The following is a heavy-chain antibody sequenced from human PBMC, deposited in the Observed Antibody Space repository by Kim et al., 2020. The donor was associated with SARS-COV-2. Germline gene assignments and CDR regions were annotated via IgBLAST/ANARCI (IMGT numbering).Heavy chain of an antibody. Sequence: GGSLRLSCAASGFTFSSYWMHWVRQAPGKGLVWVSRINSDGSSTSYADSVKGRFTISRDNAKNTLYLQMNSLRAEDTAVYYCAREGVTTVGYYYYGMDVWGQGATVTVSS. CDR3: AREGVTTVGYYYYGMDV. V-gene: IGHV3-74*01. CDR1: GFTFSSYW. D-gene: IGHD4-4*01. CDR2: INSDGSST. J-gene: IGHJ6*02.